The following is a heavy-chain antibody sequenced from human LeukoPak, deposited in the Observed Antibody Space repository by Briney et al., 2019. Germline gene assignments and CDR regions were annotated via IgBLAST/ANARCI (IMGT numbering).Heavy chain of an antibody. D-gene: IGHD2-15*01. CDR1: GGSISSYY. CDR2: IYYSGST. J-gene: IGHJ4*02. Sequence: SETLSLTCTVSGGSISSYYWSWIRQPPGKGLEWIGYIYYSGSTNYNPSLKSRVTISVDTSKNQFSLKLSSVTAADTAVYYCARVGYCSGGSCSYLDYWGQGTLVTVSS. CDR3: ARVGYCSGGSCSYLDY. V-gene: IGHV4-59*01.